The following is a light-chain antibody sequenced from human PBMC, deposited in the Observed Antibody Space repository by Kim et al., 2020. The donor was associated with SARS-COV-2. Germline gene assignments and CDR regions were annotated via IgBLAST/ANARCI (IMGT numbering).Light chain of an antibody. Sequence: GSVSCTGSSSSCGAGYDTHWSQQRPGTAPPILLYGSSNRPSAVPPRLSGSPSGTSASLATTGLLPADEADYYCQSSGRSLSGSVVFGGGTQLTVL. J-gene: IGLJ2*01. CDR3: QSSGRSLSGSVV. V-gene: IGLV1-40*01. CDR2: GSS. CDR1: SSSCGAGYD.